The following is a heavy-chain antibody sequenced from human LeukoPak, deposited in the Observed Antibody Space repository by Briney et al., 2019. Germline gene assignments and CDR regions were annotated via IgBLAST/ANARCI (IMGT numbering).Heavy chain of an antibody. CDR1: GFTFSSYG. CDR3: AKAALTTRFLEWFFDY. CDR2: ISYDGSNK. J-gene: IGHJ4*02. D-gene: IGHD3-3*01. V-gene: IGHV3-30*18. Sequence: GGSLRLSCAASGFTFSSYGMPWVRQAPGKGLEWVAVISYDGSNKYYADSVKGRFTISRDNSKNTLYLQMNSLRAEDTAVYYCAKAALTTRFLEWFFDYWGQGTLVTVSS.